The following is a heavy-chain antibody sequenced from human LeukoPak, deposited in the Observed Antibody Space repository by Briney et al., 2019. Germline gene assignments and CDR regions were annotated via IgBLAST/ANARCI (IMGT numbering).Heavy chain of an antibody. CDR2: LSHSGSS. D-gene: IGHD2-2*01. CDR1: GGSVSSYY. J-gene: IGHJ3*02. V-gene: IGHV4-59*02. Sequence: SETLSLTCTVSGGSVSSYYWSWIRRPPGRGLEWIAYLSHSGSSDSNPSLTSRVTTLADTSKNQFSLKLTSVTAADTAVYYCARARYANAWYAFDIWGHGTMVTVSS. CDR3: ARARYANAWYAFDI.